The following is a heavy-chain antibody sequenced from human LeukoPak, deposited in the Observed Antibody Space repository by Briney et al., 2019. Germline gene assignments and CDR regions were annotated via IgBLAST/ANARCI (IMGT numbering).Heavy chain of an antibody. CDR3: ARGDSSGWSSHYYYYGMDV. V-gene: IGHV1-69*04. J-gene: IGHJ6*02. D-gene: IGHD6-19*01. Sequence: ASVKVSCKASGGTFSSYAISWVRQAPGQGLEWMGRIIPILGIANYAQKFQGRVTITADKSTSTAYMELSSLRSEDTAVYYCARGDSSGWSSHYYYYGMDVWGQGTTVTVSS. CDR2: IIPILGIA. CDR1: GGTFSSYA.